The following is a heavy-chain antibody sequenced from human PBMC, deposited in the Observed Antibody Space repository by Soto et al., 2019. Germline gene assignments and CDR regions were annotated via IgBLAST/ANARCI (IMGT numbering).Heavy chain of an antibody. CDR2: INHTGSTNSGST. CDR3: ARMDGSGWFFDY. V-gene: IGHV4-34*01. CDR1: GGSFSGYY. D-gene: IGHD6-19*01. Sequence: QVQLQQWGAGLLKPSETLSLKCAVYGGSFSGYYWSWIRQPPGKGPEWIGEINHTGSTNSGSTKYNPSLKSLVTISIDTSKNQFSLKLRSVTAADAAIYYCARMDGSGWFFDYWGQGTLVTVSS. J-gene: IGHJ4*02.